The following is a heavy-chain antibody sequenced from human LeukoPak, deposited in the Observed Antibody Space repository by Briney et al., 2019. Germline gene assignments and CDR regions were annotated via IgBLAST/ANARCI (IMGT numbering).Heavy chain of an antibody. J-gene: IGHJ5*02. V-gene: IGHV4-39*01. Sequence: GSLRLSCAASGFTFSSYAMSWVRQAPGKGLEWIGSIYYSGSTYYNPSLKSRVTISVDTSKNQFSLKLSSVTAADTAVYYCARGKMASSGYRYQYNWFDPWGQGTLVTVSS. D-gene: IGHD3-22*01. CDR2: IYYSGST. CDR3: ARGKMASSGYRYQYNWFDP. CDR1: GFTFSSYA.